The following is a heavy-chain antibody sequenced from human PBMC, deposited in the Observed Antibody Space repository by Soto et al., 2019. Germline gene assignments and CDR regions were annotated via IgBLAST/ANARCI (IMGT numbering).Heavy chain of an antibody. J-gene: IGHJ4*02. CDR2: TYYRSKWYY. D-gene: IGHD6-13*01. Sequence: SQTLSLTCAISGDSVSTNSATWDWIRQSPSRGLEWLGRTYYRSKWYYDYALSVKSRITINPDTSKNQFSLQLNSVTPEDTAVYFCARLVGNSWFDYWAREPWSPSPQ. CDR1: GDSVSTNSAT. V-gene: IGHV6-1*01. CDR3: ARLVGNSWFDY.